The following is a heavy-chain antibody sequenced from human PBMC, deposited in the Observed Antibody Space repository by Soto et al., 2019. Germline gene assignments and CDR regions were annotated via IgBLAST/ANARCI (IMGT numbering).Heavy chain of an antibody. D-gene: IGHD3-16*02. V-gene: IGHV3-23*01. Sequence: GGSLRLSCAASGFTFSSYAMSWVRQAPGKGLEWVSAISSSGGSTYYADSVKGRFTISRDNSKNTPYLQMNSLRAEDTAVYYCAKGYRLRHSGYFDYWGQGTLVTVSS. CDR3: AKGYRLRHSGYFDY. J-gene: IGHJ4*02. CDR2: ISSSGGST. CDR1: GFTFSSYA.